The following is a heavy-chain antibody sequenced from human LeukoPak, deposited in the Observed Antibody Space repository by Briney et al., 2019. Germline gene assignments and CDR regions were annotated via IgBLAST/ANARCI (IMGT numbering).Heavy chain of an antibody. D-gene: IGHD3-22*01. J-gene: IGHJ3*02. CDR1: GGSISSSSYY. V-gene: IGHV4-39*07. CDR2: IYYSGST. Sequence: SETLSLTCTVSGGSISSSSYYWGWIRQPPGKGLEWIGSIYYSGSTYYNPSLKSRVTISVDTSKNQFSLKLSSVTAADTAVYYCARGPYSYDSSGAFDIWGQGTMVTVSS. CDR3: ARGPYSYDSSGAFDI.